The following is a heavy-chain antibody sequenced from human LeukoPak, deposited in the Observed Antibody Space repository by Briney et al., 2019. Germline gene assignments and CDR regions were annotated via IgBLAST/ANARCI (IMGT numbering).Heavy chain of an antibody. CDR3: ARNCTTTTCLRD. CDR2: INQDGSQK. V-gene: IGHV3-7*01. Sequence: GGSLRLSCEASGFTFGSYCTSWVRQAPGKGLEWVASINQDGSQKYYVDSVRGRFTISRDNAKHSLYLQMDSLRAEDTAVYYCARNCTTTTCLRDWGQGGLVTVSS. J-gene: IGHJ4*02. CDR1: GFTFGSYC. D-gene: IGHD2-2*01.